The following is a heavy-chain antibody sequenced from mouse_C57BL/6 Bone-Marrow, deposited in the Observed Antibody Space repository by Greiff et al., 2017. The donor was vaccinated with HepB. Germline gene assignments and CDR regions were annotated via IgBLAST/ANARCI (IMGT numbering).Heavy chain of an antibody. CDR1: GYTFTSYW. D-gene: IGHD1-1*01. CDR3: ARNGLITTVVSYYFDD. J-gene: IGHJ2*01. Sequence: QVQLQQPGAELVMPGASVKLSCKASGYTFTSYWMHWVKQRPGQGLEWIGEIDPSDSYTNYNQKFKGKSTLTVDKSSSTAYMQLSSLTSEDSAVYYCARNGLITTVVSYYFDDWGQGTTLTVSS. V-gene: IGHV1-69*01. CDR2: IDPSDSYT.